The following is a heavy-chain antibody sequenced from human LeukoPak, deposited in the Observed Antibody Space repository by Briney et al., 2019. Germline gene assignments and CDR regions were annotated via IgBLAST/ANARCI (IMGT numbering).Heavy chain of an antibody. CDR3: ARLRSYPSYWYFGL. Sequence: SETLSLTCTVSGGSISSYYWSWIRQPPGKGLEWIGYIYYSGSTNYNPSLKSRVTISVDTSKNQFSLKLSSVTAADTAVYYCARLRSYPSYWYFGLWGRGTLVTVSS. J-gene: IGHJ2*01. CDR2: IYYSGST. V-gene: IGHV4-59*08. CDR1: GGSISSYY. D-gene: IGHD1-26*01.